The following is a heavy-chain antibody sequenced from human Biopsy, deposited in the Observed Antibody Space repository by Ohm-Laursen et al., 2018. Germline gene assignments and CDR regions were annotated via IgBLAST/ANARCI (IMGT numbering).Heavy chain of an antibody. V-gene: IGHV2-70*16. CDR3: ARIPILVVPAAIVYRHRRHLQGLDV. D-gene: IGHD2-2*02. Sequence: TQTLTLTCTLSGFSLNTRGMSVTWIRQPPGKALGWLARIDWDDAKFYSESLKTRLTISKGTSENHVVLTLSDVAPVDTATYYCARIPILVVPAAIVYRHRRHLQGLDVWGQGTTVIVSS. J-gene: IGHJ6*02. CDR2: IDWDDAK. CDR1: GFSLNTRGMS.